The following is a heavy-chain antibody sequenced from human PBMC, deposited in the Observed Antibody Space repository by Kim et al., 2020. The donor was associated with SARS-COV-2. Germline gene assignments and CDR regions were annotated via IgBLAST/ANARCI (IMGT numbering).Heavy chain of an antibody. Sequence: SETLSLTCTVSGGSISSYYWSWIRQPPGKGLEWIGYIYYSGSTNYNPSLKSRVTISVDTSKNQFSLKLSSVTAADTAVYYCARLGVDGSGWYFRGSFDIWGQGTMVTVSS. CDR3: ARLGVDGSGWYFRGSFDI. J-gene: IGHJ3*02. CDR2: IYYSGST. D-gene: IGHD6-19*01. CDR1: GGSISSYY. V-gene: IGHV4-59*12.